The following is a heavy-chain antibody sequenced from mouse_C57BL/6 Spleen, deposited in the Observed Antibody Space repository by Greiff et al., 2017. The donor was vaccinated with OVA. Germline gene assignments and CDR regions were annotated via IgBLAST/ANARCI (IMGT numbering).Heavy chain of an antibody. CDR3: ARQDYGHFAY. D-gene: IGHD1-1*02. CDR2: ISSGSSTI. CDR1: GFTFSDYG. Sequence: EVQLVESGGGLVKPGGSLKLSCAASGFTFSDYGMHWVRHAPEKGLEWVAYISSGSSTIYYADTVKGRFTISRDNAKNTLFLQMTSLRSEDTAMYYCARQDYGHFAYWGQGTLVTVSA. J-gene: IGHJ3*01. V-gene: IGHV5-17*01.